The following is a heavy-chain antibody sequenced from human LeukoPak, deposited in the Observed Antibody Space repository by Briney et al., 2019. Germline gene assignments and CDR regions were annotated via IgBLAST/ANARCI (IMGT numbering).Heavy chain of an antibody. CDR3: ARGLRSTSGSDCFDP. V-gene: IGHV1-2*02. CDR1: GFTFTGYY. J-gene: IGHJ5*02. D-gene: IGHD1-1*01. Sequence: ASVKVPCKASGFTFTGYYIHWVRQAPGLGLEWMGWMNYNSGGTYYAQKFEGSVTMTRDRSIRTAYLELSSLKSDDTAVYFCARGLRSTSGSDCFDPWGQGTLVTVSS. CDR2: MNYNSGGT.